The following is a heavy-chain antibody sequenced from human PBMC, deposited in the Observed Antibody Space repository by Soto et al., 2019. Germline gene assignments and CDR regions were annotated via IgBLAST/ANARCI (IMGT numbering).Heavy chain of an antibody. V-gene: IGHV1-58*02. CDR2: IVVGSGNT. Sequence: SVKVSCKASGFTFTSSAMQWVRQARGQRLEWIGWIVVGSGNTNYAQKFQERVTITRDMSTSTAYMELSSLRSEDTAVYYCVAAPNIVVVPAATYYYYGMDVWGQGTTVTVSS. CDR3: VAAPNIVVVPAATYYYYGMDV. CDR1: GFTFTSSA. D-gene: IGHD2-2*01. J-gene: IGHJ6*02.